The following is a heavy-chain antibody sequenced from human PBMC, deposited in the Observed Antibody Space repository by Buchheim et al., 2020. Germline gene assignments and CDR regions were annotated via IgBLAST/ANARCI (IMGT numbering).Heavy chain of an antibody. CDR2: ISKDGSHK. CDR1: GFTFSRYG. CDR3: AKDRYCSSTTCSEGNYGMDV. D-gene: IGHD2-2*01. Sequence: QVQLVESGGGVVQPGRSLRLSCAASGFTFSRYGMHWVRQAPGKRLEWVSLISKDGSHKYYPDSVKDRFTISRANPKSTLYLQMNSLRAEDTAVYYCAKDRYCSSTTCSEGNYGMDVWGQGAT. J-gene: IGHJ6*02. V-gene: IGHV3-30*18.